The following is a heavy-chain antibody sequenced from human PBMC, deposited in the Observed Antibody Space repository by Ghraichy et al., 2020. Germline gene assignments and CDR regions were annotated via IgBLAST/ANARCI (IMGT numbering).Heavy chain of an antibody. D-gene: IGHD6-13*01. J-gene: IGHJ4*02. CDR3: ARDLARSSTAGGGFDY. V-gene: IGHV3-7*03. CDR1: GFTFSSYW. Sequence: GALNISCAASGFTFSSYWMSWVRQAPGKGLEWVANIKQDGSEKYYVDSVKGRFTISRDNAKNSLYLQMNSLRAEDTAVYYCARDLARSSTAGGGFDYWGQGTLVTVSS. CDR2: IKQDGSEK.